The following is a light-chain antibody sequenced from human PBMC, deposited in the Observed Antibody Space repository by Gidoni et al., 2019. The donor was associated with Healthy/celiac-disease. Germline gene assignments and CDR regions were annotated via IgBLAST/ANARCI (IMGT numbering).Light chain of an antibody. V-gene: IGKV1-33*01. CDR1: QDISNY. Sequence: DIQMTQSPSSLSASVGDRVTITCQASQDISNYLNWYQQKPGKAPKLLIYDASNLETGVPSRFSGSGSGTDFTFTISSLQPEDIATCYCQQYDNLPRLTFGGGTKVETK. CDR2: DAS. CDR3: QQYDNLPRLT. J-gene: IGKJ4*01.